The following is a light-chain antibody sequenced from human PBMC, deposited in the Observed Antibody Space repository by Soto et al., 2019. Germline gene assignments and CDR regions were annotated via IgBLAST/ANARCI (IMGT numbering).Light chain of an antibody. CDR2: AAS. CDR1: QSVANNY. V-gene: IGKV3-20*01. CDR3: QQYGGASPIT. J-gene: IGKJ5*01. Sequence: IVLTQSPVTLSLSPGERATLSCRASQSVANNYLAWYLQKPGQSPRLLIYAASSRSTGIPHRFSGSGSGTEFALTISTLEPEDFGVYYCQQYGGASPITFGQGTRLEIK.